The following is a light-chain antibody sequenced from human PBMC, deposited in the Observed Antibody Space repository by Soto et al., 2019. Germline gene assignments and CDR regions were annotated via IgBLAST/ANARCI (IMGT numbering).Light chain of an antibody. CDR3: QQSGCSTWT. Sequence: IVLTNSPCSLSCPPNYRATLSCWSSQSVGSRLAWYQQKPGQAPRLLISGASSRATGIPDRFSGSGSATDFTLTISCLEPEDFALYYCQQSGCSTWTFAQGTKVDI. CDR2: GAS. CDR1: QSVGSR. J-gene: IGKJ1*01. V-gene: IGKV3-20*01.